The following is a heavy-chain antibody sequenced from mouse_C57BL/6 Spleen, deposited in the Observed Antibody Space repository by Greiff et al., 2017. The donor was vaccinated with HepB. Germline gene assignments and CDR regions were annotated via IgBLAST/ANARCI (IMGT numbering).Heavy chain of an antibody. Sequence: VQLQQSGAELVRPGASVTLSCKASGYTFTDYEMHWVKQTPVHGLEWIGAIDPETGGTAYNQKFKGKAILTADKSSSTAYMELRSLTSEDSAVYYWTRSGLGRDYYAMDYLGQGTSVTVSS. D-gene: IGHD4-1*01. CDR3: TRSGLGRDYYAMDY. V-gene: IGHV1-15*01. CDR2: IDPETGGT. J-gene: IGHJ4*01. CDR1: GYTFTDYE.